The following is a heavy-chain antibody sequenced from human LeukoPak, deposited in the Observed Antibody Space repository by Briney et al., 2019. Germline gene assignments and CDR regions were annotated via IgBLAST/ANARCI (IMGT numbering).Heavy chain of an antibody. J-gene: IGHJ4*02. V-gene: IGHV3-30-3*01. Sequence: PGGSLRLSCAASGFTFSSYAMHWVHQAPGKGLEWVAVISYDGSNKYYADSVKGRFTISRDNSKNTLYLQMNSLRAEDTAVYYCARDRYEIKSPSYYFDYWGQGTLVTVSS. CDR3: ARDRYEIKSPSYYFDY. D-gene: IGHD3-16*02. CDR2: ISYDGSNK. CDR1: GFTFSSYA.